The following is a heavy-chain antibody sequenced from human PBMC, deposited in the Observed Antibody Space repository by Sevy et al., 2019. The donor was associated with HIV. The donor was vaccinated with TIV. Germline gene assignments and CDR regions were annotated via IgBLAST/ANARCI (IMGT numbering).Heavy chain of an antibody. CDR1: GDSISGYY. J-gene: IGHJ6*02. V-gene: IGHV4-59*01. D-gene: IGHD2-15*01. CDR2: VYYSGRT. CDR3: ARAYSDYYYAMDV. Sequence: SETLSLTCTVSGDSISGYYWSWIRQPPGKGLEWFGYVYYSGRTNYNPSLRSRVTISQDTSKNQISLKLNSVTAADTAVYYCARAYSDYYYAMDVWGQGTTVTVSS.